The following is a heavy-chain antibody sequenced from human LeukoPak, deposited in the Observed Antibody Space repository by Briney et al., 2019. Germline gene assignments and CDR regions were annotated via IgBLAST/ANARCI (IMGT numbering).Heavy chain of an antibody. V-gene: IGHV3-33*08. Sequence: GGSLRLSCAASGFTFSSYGMHWVRQAPGKGLEWVAVIWYDGSNKYYADSVKGRFTISRDNSKNTLYLQMNSLRAEDTAVYYCARAPYSSGWYNWFDPWGQGTLVTVPS. J-gene: IGHJ5*02. D-gene: IGHD6-19*01. CDR1: GFTFSSYG. CDR2: IWYDGSNK. CDR3: ARAPYSSGWYNWFDP.